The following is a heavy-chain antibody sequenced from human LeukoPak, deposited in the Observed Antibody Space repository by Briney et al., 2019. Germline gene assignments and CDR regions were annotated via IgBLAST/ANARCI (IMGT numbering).Heavy chain of an antibody. CDR3: ARDGDSSGYYYGEFDY. Sequence: PSETLSLTSTVSGGSISSSSYYWAWIRQPPGKGLEWIGSIFYSGSTFYNPSLKSRVTMSVDTSKNQFSLRLSSVTAADTAVYYCARDGDSSGYYYGEFDYWGQGTLVTVSS. J-gene: IGHJ4*02. D-gene: IGHD3-22*01. CDR2: IFYSGST. CDR1: GGSISSSSYY. V-gene: IGHV4-39*07.